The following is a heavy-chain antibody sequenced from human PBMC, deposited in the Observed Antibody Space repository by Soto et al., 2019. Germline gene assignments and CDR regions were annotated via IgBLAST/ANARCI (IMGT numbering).Heavy chain of an antibody. Sequence: QVQLQESGPGLVKPSQTLSLTCTVSGGSISSGGYYWSWIRQHPGKGLEWIGYIYYIGSTYYNPSLKSRVTISVDTSKNQFSLKLSSVTAADTAVYYCARERGGYCSSTSCPNYYYYMDVWGKGTMVTVSS. J-gene: IGHJ6*03. CDR1: GGSISSGGYY. CDR2: IYYIGST. D-gene: IGHD2-2*01. V-gene: IGHV4-31*03. CDR3: ARERGGYCSSTSCPNYYYYMDV.